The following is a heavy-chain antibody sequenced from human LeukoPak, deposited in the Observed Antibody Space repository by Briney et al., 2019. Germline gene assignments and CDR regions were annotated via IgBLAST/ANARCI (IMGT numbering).Heavy chain of an antibody. V-gene: IGHV3-30*02. D-gene: IGHD2-2*01. J-gene: IGHJ4*02. CDR1: GFTFSSYG. Sequence: GGSLRLSCAASGFTFSSYGMHWVRQAPGKGLGWVAFIRYDGSNKYYADSVKGRFTISRDNSKNTLYLQMNSLRAEDTAVYYCAKFPCFSSTSCYPRFNWGQGTLVTVSS. CDR3: AKFPCFSSTSCYPRFN. CDR2: IRYDGSNK.